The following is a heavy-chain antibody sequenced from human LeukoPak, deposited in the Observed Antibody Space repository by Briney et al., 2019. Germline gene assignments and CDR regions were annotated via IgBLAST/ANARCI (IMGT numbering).Heavy chain of an antibody. CDR3: ARGYCSGGSCYLYYFDY. V-gene: IGHV4-59*01. Sequence: SETLSLTXTVSGGSISSYYWSWIRQPPGKGLEWIGYIYYSGSTNYNPSLKSRVTISVDTSKNQFSLKLSSVTAADTAVYYCARGYCSGGSCYLYYFDYWGQGTLVTVSS. CDR1: GGSISSYY. J-gene: IGHJ4*02. D-gene: IGHD2-15*01. CDR2: IYYSGST.